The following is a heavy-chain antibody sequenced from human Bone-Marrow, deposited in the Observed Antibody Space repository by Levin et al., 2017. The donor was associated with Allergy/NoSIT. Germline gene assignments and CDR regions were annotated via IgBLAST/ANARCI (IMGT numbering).Heavy chain of an antibody. J-gene: IGHJ4*02. CDR2: VSYDGTNT. CDR3: AGDSNRVDFDL. Sequence: PGGSLRLSCETSGFIFNPFSMHWVREVPGKGLEWVALVSYDGTNTFYADSLKDRFSFSLSHSKNTVYLQMSNLRIGDTGRYYCAGDSNRVDFDLWGQGTLVTVSS. V-gene: IGHV3-30*15. CDR1: GFIFNPFS.